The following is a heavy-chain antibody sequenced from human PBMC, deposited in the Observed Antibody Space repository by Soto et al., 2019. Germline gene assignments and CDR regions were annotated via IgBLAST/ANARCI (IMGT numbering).Heavy chain of an antibody. CDR3: ARSWYSSGYFDY. D-gene: IGHD6-19*01. CDR2: IWYDGSNK. Sequence: GGSLRLSCAASGFTFSSYGMHWVRQAPGKGLEWVAVIWYDGSNKYYADSVKGRFTISRDDSKNTLYLQMNSLRAEDTAVYYCARSWYSSGYFDYWGQGTLVTVS. J-gene: IGHJ4*02. V-gene: IGHV3-33*01. CDR1: GFTFSSYG.